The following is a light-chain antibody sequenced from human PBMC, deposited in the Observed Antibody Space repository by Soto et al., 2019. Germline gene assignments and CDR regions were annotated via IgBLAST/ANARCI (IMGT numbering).Light chain of an antibody. V-gene: IGLV2-14*01. CDR2: DVS. CDR3: SSYTASNTRQIV. J-gene: IGLJ1*01. Sequence: QWVLTQPASVSGAPGQSVTISCAGTSSDVGGYNYVSGYQQDPGKPPKFMIYDVSNRPSGVSNRFSGSTSGNTASLTISGLQAEDEADYYCSSYTASNTRQIVFGTGTKVTVL. CDR1: SSDVGGYNY.